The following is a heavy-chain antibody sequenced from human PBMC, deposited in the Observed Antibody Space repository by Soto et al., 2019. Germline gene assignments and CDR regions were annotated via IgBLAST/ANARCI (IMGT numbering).Heavy chain of an antibody. D-gene: IGHD4-17*01. CDR2: ISAYNGNT. CDR1: GYTFTSYG. J-gene: IGHJ6*02. V-gene: IGHV1-18*04. Sequence: ASVKVSCKASGYTFTSYGISWVGQAPGKGLEWMGWISAYNGNTNYAQKLQGRVTMTTDTSTSTAYMELRSLRSDDTAVYYCARVGSAGDYLYYYGMDVWGQGTTVTVSS. CDR3: ARVGSAGDYLYYYGMDV.